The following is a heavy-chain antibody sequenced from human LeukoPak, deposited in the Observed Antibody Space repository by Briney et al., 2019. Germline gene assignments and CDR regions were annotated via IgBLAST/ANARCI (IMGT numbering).Heavy chain of an antibody. CDR1: GGSISSGGYS. V-gene: IGHV4-30-2*01. CDR3: AREDYSNYFDY. Sequence: SETLSLTCAVSGGSISSGGYSWSWIRQPPGKGLEWIGYIYHSGSTYYNPSLKSRVTISVDKSKNQFSLKLSSVTAADTAVYYCAREDYSNYFDYWGQGTLVTVSS. CDR2: IYHSGST. J-gene: IGHJ4*02. D-gene: IGHD4-11*01.